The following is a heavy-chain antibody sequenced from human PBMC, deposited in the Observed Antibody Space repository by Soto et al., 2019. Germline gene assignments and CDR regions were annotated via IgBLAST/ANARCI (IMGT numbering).Heavy chain of an antibody. CDR2: INHSGST. V-gene: IGHV4-34*01. CDR3: ARGRRGVIYCYYMDV. Sequence: SETLCLTCAVYGGSFSGYYWSWIRQPPGKGLEWIGEINHSGSTNYNPSLKSRVTISVDTSKNQFSLKLSSVTAADTAVYYCARGRRGVIYCYYMDVWGKGTTVTFSS. J-gene: IGHJ6*03. CDR1: GGSFSGYY. D-gene: IGHD3-10*01.